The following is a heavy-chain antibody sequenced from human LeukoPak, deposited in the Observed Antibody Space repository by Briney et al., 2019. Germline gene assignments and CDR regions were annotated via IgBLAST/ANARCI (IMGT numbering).Heavy chain of an antibody. Sequence: GGSLRLSCAASGFTFSNAWMNWVRQAPGKGLEWVSSLSASGDDPSYADSVKGRFTISRDNSRNTLYLQMNNLRAEDTAVYYCAKQFVDIWGQGTLVTVSS. CDR2: LSASGDDP. V-gene: IGHV3-23*01. CDR3: AKQFVDI. J-gene: IGHJ5*02. D-gene: IGHD5-24*01. CDR1: GFTFSNAW.